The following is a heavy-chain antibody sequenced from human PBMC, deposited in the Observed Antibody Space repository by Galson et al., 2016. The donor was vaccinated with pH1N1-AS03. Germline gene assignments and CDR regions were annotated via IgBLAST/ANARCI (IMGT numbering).Heavy chain of an antibody. Sequence: SCKASGYTFTSYYIHWVRQAPGQGREWMGIINPSDGNTNYAQRFQGRVTMTRDTSTSTVYMERSSLRSDDTAVYYCARGSAGLTGYYYAMDVWGQGTTVTVSS. V-gene: IGHV1-46*01. J-gene: IGHJ6*02. CDR1: GYTFTSYY. CDR2: INPSDGNT. D-gene: IGHD4/OR15-4a*01. CDR3: ARGSAGLTGYYYAMDV.